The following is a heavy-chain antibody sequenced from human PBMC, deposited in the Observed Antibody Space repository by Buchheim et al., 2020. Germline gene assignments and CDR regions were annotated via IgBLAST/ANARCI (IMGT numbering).Heavy chain of an antibody. Sequence: QLQESGSGVVKPSQTLPLTCAVSGGSITTNDYSWSWIRQPPGKGREWIGYIYHSGSTQYNPSLKSRITIPVDRSKNQFSLKVNSVTAADTAVYYCARAPWHYNWGTYRYYFDSWGQGTL. CDR1: GGSITTNDYS. CDR2: IYHSGST. CDR3: ARAPWHYNWGTYRYYFDS. J-gene: IGHJ4*02. V-gene: IGHV4-30-2*01. D-gene: IGHD3-16*02.